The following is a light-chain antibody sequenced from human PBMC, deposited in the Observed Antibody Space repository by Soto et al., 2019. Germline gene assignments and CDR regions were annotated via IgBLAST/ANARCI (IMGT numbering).Light chain of an antibody. Sequence: EIVLTQSPDTLSLSPGESATLSCRASQSVSSNSLAWYQQKPGQAPRLLTFGTSSRATGIPDRFSGSGSGTDFPLTITRLEPEDFAVYYCQQYGSSSWTFGQGTKVDIK. J-gene: IGKJ1*01. CDR3: QQYGSSSWT. V-gene: IGKV3-20*01. CDR2: GTS. CDR1: QSVSSNS.